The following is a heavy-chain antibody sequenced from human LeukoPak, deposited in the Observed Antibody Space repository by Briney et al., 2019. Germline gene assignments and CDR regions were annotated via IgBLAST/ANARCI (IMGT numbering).Heavy chain of an antibody. CDR1: GDSGSSNSAA. J-gene: IGHJ2*01. Sequence: SQTLSLTCAISGDSGSSNSAAWNWIRQSPSRGLEWLGRTYYRSKWYNDYAVSVKSRITINPDTSKNQFSLQLNSVTPEDTAVYYCAREVYDLVTGVDWYFDLWGRGTLVTVSS. D-gene: IGHD7-27*01. CDR3: AREVYDLVTGVDWYFDL. V-gene: IGHV6-1*01. CDR2: TYYRSKWYN.